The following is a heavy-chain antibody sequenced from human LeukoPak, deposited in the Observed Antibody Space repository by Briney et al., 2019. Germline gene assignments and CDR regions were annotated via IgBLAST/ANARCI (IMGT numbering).Heavy chain of an antibody. CDR3: AKGKLAAAGARTVCDI. V-gene: IGHV3-23*01. CDR2: ISASGGST. J-gene: IGHJ3*02. Sequence: GGSLRLSCAASGFSFSTYAMSWVRQAPGKGLEWVSGISASGGSTYYADSVKGRFTISRDNSKNTLYLQMNSLRAEDTAVYYCAKGKLAAAGARTVCDIWGQGTMVTVSS. D-gene: IGHD6-13*01. CDR1: GFSFSTYA.